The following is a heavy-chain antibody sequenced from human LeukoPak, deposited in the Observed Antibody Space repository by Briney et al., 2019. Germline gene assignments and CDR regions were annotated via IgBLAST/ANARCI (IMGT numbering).Heavy chain of an antibody. J-gene: IGHJ4*02. CDR2: INPNSGGT. CDR1: GYTFTGYY. D-gene: IGHD6-19*01. Sequence: ASVKVYCKASGYTFTGYYMHWVRQAPGQGLAWMGWINPNSGGTNYAQKFQGRVTMTRDTSISTAYMELSRLRSDDTAVYYCARFHSSGWYGLDYWSQGTLVTVSS. CDR3: ARFHSSGWYGLDY. V-gene: IGHV1-2*02.